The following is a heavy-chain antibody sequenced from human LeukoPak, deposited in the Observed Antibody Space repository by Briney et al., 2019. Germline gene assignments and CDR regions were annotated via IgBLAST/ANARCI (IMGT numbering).Heavy chain of an antibody. J-gene: IGHJ4*02. CDR1: GFTFSSYW. CDR3: ARWRIAARSLDY. Sequence: GGSLRLSCAASGFTFSSYWMHWVRQAPGKGLVWVSRINSDGSSTSYPDSVKGRFTISRDNAKNTLYLQMNSLRAEDTAVYYCARWRIAARSLDYWGQGTLVTVS. D-gene: IGHD6-6*01. V-gene: IGHV3-74*01. CDR2: INSDGSST.